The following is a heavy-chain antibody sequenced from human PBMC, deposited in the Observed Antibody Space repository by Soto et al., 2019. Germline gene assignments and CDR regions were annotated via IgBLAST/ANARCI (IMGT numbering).Heavy chain of an antibody. CDR2: IYYSGST. J-gene: IGHJ5*02. D-gene: IGHD2-21*01. Sequence: SETLSLTCIVSGGSIKNYYWNWIRQAPGKGLEWIGYIYYSGSTNYHPSLKSRVTISVDTSKYQFSLKLTSVTAADTAVYYCERGRQVWLSGWGFGHWGQGALVPV. CDR3: ERGRQVWLSGWGFGH. CDR1: GGSIKNYY. V-gene: IGHV4-59*01.